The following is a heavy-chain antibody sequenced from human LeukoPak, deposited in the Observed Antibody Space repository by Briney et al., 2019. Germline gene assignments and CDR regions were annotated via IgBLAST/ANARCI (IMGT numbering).Heavy chain of an antibody. J-gene: IGHJ4*02. D-gene: IGHD3-22*01. CDR3: AKDFSVYNYDSRVLDY. V-gene: IGHV1-69*01. CDR1: GGTFSSYA. Sequence: GSSVTVSCKASGGTFSSYAISWVRQAPGQGLEWMGGIIPIFGTANYAQKFQGRVTITADESTSTAYMELSSLRSEDTAVYYCAKDFSVYNYDSRVLDYWGQGTLVTVSS. CDR2: IIPIFGTA.